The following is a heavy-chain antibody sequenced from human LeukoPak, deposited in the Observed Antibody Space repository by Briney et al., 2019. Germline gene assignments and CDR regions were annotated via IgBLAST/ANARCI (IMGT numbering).Heavy chain of an antibody. D-gene: IGHD4-17*01. CDR3: ARDPTTVTAIFDS. CDR2: IYPGESIYASENT. J-gene: IGHJ4*02. CDR1: GVSISAYY. V-gene: IGHV4-4*07. Sequence: SETLSLTCSVSGVSISAYYWSWIRQPAGKGLEWIGRIYPGESIYASENTNYNPSLKSRVSMSGDTSKNQVSLKLRSVTAADTAVYYCARDPTTVTAIFDSWGQGTLVTVSS.